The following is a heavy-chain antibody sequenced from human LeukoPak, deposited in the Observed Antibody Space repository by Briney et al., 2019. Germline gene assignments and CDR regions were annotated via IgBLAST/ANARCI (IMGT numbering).Heavy chain of an antibody. V-gene: IGHV3-21*01. Sequence: GGSLRLSCAASGFTFRSYSMNWVRQAPGKGLEGVSSISSSSSYIYYADSVKGRFTISRDNAKNSLYLQMNSLRAEDTAVYYCARDLSSSWYEACLDYWGQGTLVTVSS. CDR1: GFTFRSYS. J-gene: IGHJ4*02. D-gene: IGHD6-13*01. CDR3: ARDLSSSWYEACLDY. CDR2: ISSSSSYI.